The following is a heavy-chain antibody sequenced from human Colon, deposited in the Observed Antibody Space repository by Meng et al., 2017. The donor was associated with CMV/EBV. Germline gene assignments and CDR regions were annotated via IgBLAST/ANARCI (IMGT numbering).Heavy chain of an antibody. CDR3: ATFGGDFDY. CDR1: GYTFNGYF. J-gene: IGHJ4*02. V-gene: IGHV1-2*02. Sequence: VQLVQSGAEVKEPGASVKVSCKTSGYTFNGYFMHWVRQAPGQGLEWMGWINPVTGDTSYAQKFQVRVTMTRDTSTSTAYMELSSLRSDDTAVYYCATFGGDFDYWGQGTLVTVSS. CDR2: INPVTGDT. D-gene: IGHD3-3*01.